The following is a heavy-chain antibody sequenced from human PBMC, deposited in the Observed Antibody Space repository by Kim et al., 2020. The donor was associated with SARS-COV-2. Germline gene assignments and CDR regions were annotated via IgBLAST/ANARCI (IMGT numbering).Heavy chain of an antibody. J-gene: IGHJ4*02. Sequence: ASVKVSCKASGYTFTSYYMHWVRQAPGQGLEWMGIINPSGGTTTYAQKFQGRVSMTRDTSTGTAYMELSSLRSEDTAVYYCARDDGFDYWGQGTLVTVSS. V-gene: IGHV1-46*01. CDR1: GYTFTSYY. CDR3: ARDDGFDY. CDR2: INPSGGTT.